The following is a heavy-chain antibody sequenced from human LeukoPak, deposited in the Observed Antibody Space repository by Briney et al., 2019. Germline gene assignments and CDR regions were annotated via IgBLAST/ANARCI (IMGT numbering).Heavy chain of an antibody. CDR1: GYSISSGYY. CDR3: ARAADGDYGY. J-gene: IGHJ4*02. D-gene: IGHD4-17*01. Sequence: SETLSLTCTVSGYSISSGYYWGWIRQPPGKGLEWIGSIYHSGSTYYNPSLKSRVTISVDTSKNQFSLKLSSVTAADTAVYYCARAADGDYGYWGQGTLVTVSS. V-gene: IGHV4-38-2*02. CDR2: IYHSGST.